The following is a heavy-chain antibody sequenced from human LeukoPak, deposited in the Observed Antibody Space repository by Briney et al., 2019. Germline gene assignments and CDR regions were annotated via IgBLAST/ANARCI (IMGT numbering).Heavy chain of an antibody. CDR1: GYSFTSYW. J-gene: IGHJ6*03. Sequence: GESLKISCKGSGYSFTSYWIGWVRQMPGKGLEWMGIIYPGDSDTRYSPSFQGQVTISADKSISTAYLQWNSLKASDTAMYYCARDKRVAVAGTYIYYYYMDVWGNGTTVTISS. V-gene: IGHV5-51*01. CDR2: IYPGDSDT. CDR3: ARDKRVAVAGTYIYYYYMDV. D-gene: IGHD6-19*01.